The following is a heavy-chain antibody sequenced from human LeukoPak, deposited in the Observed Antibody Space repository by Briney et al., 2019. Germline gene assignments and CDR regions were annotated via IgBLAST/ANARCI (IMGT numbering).Heavy chain of an antibody. J-gene: IGHJ4*02. CDR2: ISSSSSTI. Sequence: PGGSLRLSCAASGFTFSGYSMNWVRQAPGKGLEWVSYISSSSSTIYYADSVKGRFTISRDNAKNSLYLQMNSLRAEDTAVYYCASITIFGVVHWGQGTLVTVSS. D-gene: IGHD3-3*01. CDR1: GFTFSGYS. CDR3: ASITIFGVVH. V-gene: IGHV3-48*01.